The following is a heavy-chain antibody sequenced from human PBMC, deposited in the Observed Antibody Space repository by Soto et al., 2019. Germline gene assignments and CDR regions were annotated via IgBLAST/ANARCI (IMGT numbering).Heavy chain of an antibody. CDR1: GGSISSYY. J-gene: IGHJ6*02. Sequence: SETLSLTCTVSGGSISSYYWSWIRQPPGKGLEWIGYMYNTGSTIYNPSLKRRVTISVDTSKNQFSLKLNSVTAADTAVYYCARDIMGTNYYYYGMDVWGQGTTVTVSS. D-gene: IGHD2-8*01. V-gene: IGHV4-59*01. CDR2: MYNTGST. CDR3: ARDIMGTNYYYYGMDV.